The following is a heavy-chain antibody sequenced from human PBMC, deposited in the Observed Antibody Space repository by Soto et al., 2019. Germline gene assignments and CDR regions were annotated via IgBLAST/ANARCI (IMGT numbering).Heavy chain of an antibody. V-gene: IGHV4-61*01. CDR2: IYYSGST. Sequence: SETLSLTCTVSGGSVSSGSYYWSWIRQPPGKGLEWIGYIYYSGSTNYNPSLKSRVTISVDTSKNQFSLKLSSVTAADTAVYYCARAYYDFWSGYSTYGMDVWGQGTTVTVSS. J-gene: IGHJ6*02. CDR1: GGSVSSGSYY. D-gene: IGHD3-3*01. CDR3: ARAYYDFWSGYSTYGMDV.